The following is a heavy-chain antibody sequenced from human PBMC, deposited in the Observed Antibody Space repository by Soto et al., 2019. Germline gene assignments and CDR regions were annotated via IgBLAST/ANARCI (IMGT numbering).Heavy chain of an antibody. CDR3: ARDSHQHYDFWSGNFFGYAFDI. J-gene: IGHJ3*02. Sequence: SETLSLTCTVSGGSISSYYWSWIRQPPGKGLEWIGYIYYSGSTNYNPSLKSRVTISVDTSKNQFSLKLSSVTAADTAVYYCARDSHQHYDFWSGNFFGYAFDIWGQGTMVTVSS. D-gene: IGHD3-3*01. CDR2: IYYSGST. V-gene: IGHV4-59*01. CDR1: GGSISSYY.